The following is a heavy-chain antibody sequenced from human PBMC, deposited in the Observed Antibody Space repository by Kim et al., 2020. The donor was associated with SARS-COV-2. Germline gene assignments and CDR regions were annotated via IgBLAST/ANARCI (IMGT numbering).Heavy chain of an antibody. CDR1: GGTFSSYA. D-gene: IGHD6-13*01. Sequence: SVKVSCKASGGTFSSYAISWVRQAPGQGLEWMGGIIPIFGTANYAQKFQGRVTITADESTSTAYMELSSLRSEDTAVYYCARSSNSFLAAADYFDYWGQGTLVTVSS. CDR2: IIPIFGTA. J-gene: IGHJ4*02. V-gene: IGHV1-69*13. CDR3: ARSSNSFLAAADYFDY.